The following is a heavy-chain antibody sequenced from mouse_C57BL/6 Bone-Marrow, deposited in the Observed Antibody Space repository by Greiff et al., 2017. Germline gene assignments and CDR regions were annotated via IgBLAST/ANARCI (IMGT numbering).Heavy chain of an antibody. CDR1: GFTFSSYG. Sequence: EVQLVESGGDLVKPGGSLKLSCAASGFTFSSYGMSWVRQTPDKRLEWVATISSGGSYTYYPDSVKGRFTISRDNAKNTLYLQRSSLKSEDTAMYYCARHAPWPVDYWGQGTSVTVSS. J-gene: IGHJ4*01. V-gene: IGHV5-6*01. CDR2: ISSGGSYT. CDR3: ARHAPWPVDY.